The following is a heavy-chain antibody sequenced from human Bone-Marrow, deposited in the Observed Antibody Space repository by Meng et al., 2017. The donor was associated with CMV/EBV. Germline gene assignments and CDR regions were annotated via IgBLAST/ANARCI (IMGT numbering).Heavy chain of an antibody. CDR1: GFTLSSYA. V-gene: IGHV3-30-3*01. CDR3: ARVPGLEAADYYYYYYGMDV. Sequence: GGSLRLSCAVSGFTLSSYAMHWVRQAPGKGLEWVAVITYDGSNKYYADSVKGRFTISRDNSKNTLYLQMNSLRAEDTAVYYCARVPGLEAADYYYYYYGMDVWGQGTTVTVSS. CDR2: ITYDGSNK. J-gene: IGHJ6*02. D-gene: IGHD6-13*01.